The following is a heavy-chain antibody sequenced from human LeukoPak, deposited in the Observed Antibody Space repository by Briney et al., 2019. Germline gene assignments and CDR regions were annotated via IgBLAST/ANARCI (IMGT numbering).Heavy chain of an antibody. Sequence: SETLSLTCTVSGGSISSGDYYWGWIRQPPGKGLEWIGYIYYSGSTYYNPSLKSRVTISVDTSKNQFSLKLSSVTAADTAVYYCARPGTASGNDAFDIWGQGTMVTVSS. J-gene: IGHJ3*02. V-gene: IGHV4-30-4*08. CDR3: ARPGTASGNDAFDI. D-gene: IGHD4-23*01. CDR2: IYYSGST. CDR1: GGSISSGDYY.